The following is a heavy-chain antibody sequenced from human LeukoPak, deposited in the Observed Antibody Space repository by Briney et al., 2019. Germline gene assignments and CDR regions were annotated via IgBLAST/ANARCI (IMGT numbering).Heavy chain of an antibody. D-gene: IGHD2/OR15-2a*01. V-gene: IGHV3-48*02. CDR3: ARVWREYGY. CDR1: GFTFSSYS. CDR2: IGRSSSTI. J-gene: IGHJ4*02. Sequence: GGSLRLSCAASGFTFSSYSMNWVRQAPGKGLEWVSYIGRSSSTIYYADSVKGRFTISRDNANNSLYLQMNSLRDDDTAVYYRARVWREYGYWGQGTLVTVSS.